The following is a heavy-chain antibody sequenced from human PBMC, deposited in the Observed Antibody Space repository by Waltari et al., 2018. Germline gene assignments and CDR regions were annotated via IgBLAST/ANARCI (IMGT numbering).Heavy chain of an antibody. CDR1: GGTLSSYT. CDR3: ACVEGRDAFDI. CDR2: VIPFLGIA. Sequence: QVQLVQSGAEVKKPGSSVKVSCKASGGTLSSYTISWVRQAPGQGLEWMGRVIPFLGIANYAQQFQVTVTITAHKSTSTAYMELSSLRSEDTSVYYCACVEGRDAFDIWGQGTMVTVSS. J-gene: IGHJ3*02. V-gene: IGHV1-69*02.